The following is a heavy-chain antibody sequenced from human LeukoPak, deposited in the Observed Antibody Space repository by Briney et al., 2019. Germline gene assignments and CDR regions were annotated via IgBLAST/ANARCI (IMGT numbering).Heavy chain of an antibody. D-gene: IGHD3-10*01. Sequence: GGSLRLSCAASGLTFSGNDMTWVRQGPGKGLEWVSSISGSGNRTSYADSVKGRFTISRDKSKNTLYLQTNSLGAEDTAVYYCAKGGGSWYFDYWGQGNLVTVSS. CDR1: GLTFSGND. J-gene: IGHJ4*02. V-gene: IGHV3-23*01. CDR3: AKGGGSWYFDY. CDR2: ISGSGNRT.